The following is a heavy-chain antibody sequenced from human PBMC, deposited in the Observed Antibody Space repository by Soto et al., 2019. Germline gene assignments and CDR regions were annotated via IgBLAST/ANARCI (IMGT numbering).Heavy chain of an antibody. J-gene: IGHJ4*02. D-gene: IGHD6-13*01. V-gene: IGHV1-46*01. Sequence: QVQLVQSGAEVKKPGASVKVSCKASGYTFTSYYMHWVRQAPGQGLEWMGIINPSGGSTSYAQKSQGRVTMTSDTSTSTVYMELSSLKSEDTAVYYCARVSSWSCFDYWGQGTLVTVSS. CDR3: ARVSSWSCFDY. CDR1: GYTFTSYY. CDR2: INPSGGST.